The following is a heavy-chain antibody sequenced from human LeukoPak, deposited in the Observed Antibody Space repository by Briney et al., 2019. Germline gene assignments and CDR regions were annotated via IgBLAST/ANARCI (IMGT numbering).Heavy chain of an antibody. V-gene: IGHV3-23*01. CDR3: AKRGVVIRVILVGFHKEAYYFDS. CDR2: ISGSGGST. D-gene: IGHD3-22*01. CDR1: GITLSNYG. J-gene: IGHJ4*02. Sequence: GGSLTLSCAVSGITLSNYGMSWVRQAPGKGLEWVAGISGSGGSTNYADSVKGRFTISRDNPKNTLFLQMKSLRAEDTAVSFCAKRGVVIRVILVGFHKEAYYFDSWGQGALVTVSS.